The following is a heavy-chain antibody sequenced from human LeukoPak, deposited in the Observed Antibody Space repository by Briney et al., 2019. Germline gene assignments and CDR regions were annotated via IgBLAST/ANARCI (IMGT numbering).Heavy chain of an antibody. CDR2: ISTDASST. V-gene: IGHV3-74*01. CDR1: GFSFSSDG. D-gene: IGHD4-11*01. Sequence: GGSLRLSCVASGFSFSSDGMSWVRQAPGKGLEWVSGISTDASSTTYADSVKGRFTISRDNAKDTLYLQMNSLRAEDTAVYYCTGHHQAYSRTYWGQGTLVTVSS. CDR3: TGHHQAYSRTY. J-gene: IGHJ4*02.